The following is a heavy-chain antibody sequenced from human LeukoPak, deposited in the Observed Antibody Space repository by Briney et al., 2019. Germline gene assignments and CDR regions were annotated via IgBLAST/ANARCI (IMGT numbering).Heavy chain of an antibody. D-gene: IGHD3-22*01. J-gene: IGHJ4*02. Sequence: GGSLRLSCAASGFTFSSYWMHWVRQAPGKGLVWVSRINTDGSSTSYADSVKGRFTISRDNAKNTLYLQMNSLRAEDTAVYYCARDVGSFLGYDSSGYSGFDYWGQGTLVTVSS. CDR3: ARDVGSFLGYDSSGYSGFDY. CDR1: GFTFSSYW. CDR2: INTDGSST. V-gene: IGHV3-74*01.